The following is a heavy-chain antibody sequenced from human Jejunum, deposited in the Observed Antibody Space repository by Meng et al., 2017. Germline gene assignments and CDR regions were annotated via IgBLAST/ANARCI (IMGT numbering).Heavy chain of an antibody. J-gene: IGHJ4*02. Sequence: QGQQQEVGPGLVKPSGPLSFTCTVSGVSTTAPFYWTWIRQAPGKGLEWIGEVWPSGATYYNPSLSSRITISIDTSNNQFSLEVAFLTAADTAVYYCARAIRERYFDSWGQGTLVTVSS. CDR2: VWPSGAT. D-gene: IGHD1-14*01. CDR3: ARAIRERYFDS. V-gene: IGHV4-4*02. CDR1: GVSTTAPFY.